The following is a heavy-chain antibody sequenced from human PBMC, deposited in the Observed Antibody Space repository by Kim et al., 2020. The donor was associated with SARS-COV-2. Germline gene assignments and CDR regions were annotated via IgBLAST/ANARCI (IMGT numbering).Heavy chain of an antibody. Sequence: GGSLRLSCAASGFTFSSYGMHWVRQAPGKGLEWVAVISYDGSNKYYADSVKGRFTVSRDNSKNTLYLQMNSLRAEDTAVYYCARDLDYYGSGSPAWWFDP. D-gene: IGHD3-10*01. CDR1: GFTFSSYG. CDR2: ISYDGSNK. V-gene: IGHV3-33*05. J-gene: IGHJ5*02. CDR3: ARDLDYYGSGSPAWWFDP.